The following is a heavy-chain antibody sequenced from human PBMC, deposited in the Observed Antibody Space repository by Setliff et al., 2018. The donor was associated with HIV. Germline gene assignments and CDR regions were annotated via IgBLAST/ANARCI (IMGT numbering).Heavy chain of an antibody. V-gene: IGHV3-23*01. CDR3: TRGLTGVGGSHSWAGGY. D-gene: IGHD1-26*01. CDR2: ISRSEQ. J-gene: IGHJ4*02. Sequence: GGSLRLSCAASGFIFSSYAMTWVRQAPGKGLEWVSYISRSEQSYADSVRGRFTVSRDNSKNTLYLEMNSLRIEDTAVYYCTRGLTGVGGSHSWAGGYWGRGTLVTVSS. CDR1: GFIFSSYA.